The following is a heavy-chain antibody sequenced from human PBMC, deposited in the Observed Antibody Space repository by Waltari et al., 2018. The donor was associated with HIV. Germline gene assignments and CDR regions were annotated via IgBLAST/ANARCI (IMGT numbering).Heavy chain of an antibody. V-gene: IGHV1-69*01. CDR1: VGTFSSYA. CDR2: IIPIFGTA. Sequence: QVQLVQSGAEVKKPGSSVKVSCKASVGTFSSYAISWVRQAPGQGLEWMGGIIPIFGTANYAQKFQGRVTITADESTSTAYMELSSLRSEDTAVYYCASGAVTTTYYYYGMDVWGQGTTVTVSS. D-gene: IGHD4-17*01. J-gene: IGHJ6*02. CDR3: ASGAVTTTYYYYGMDV.